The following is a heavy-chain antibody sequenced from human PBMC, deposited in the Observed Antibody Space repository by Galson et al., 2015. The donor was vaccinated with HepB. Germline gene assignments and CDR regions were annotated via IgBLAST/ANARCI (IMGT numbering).Heavy chain of an antibody. CDR1: GYTFTVYF. Sequence: SCKASGYTFTVYFMHWVRQAPGQGLEWMGWINPNSGGTNYAQKFQGWVTMTRDPSTSPAYMELSRLRSDDTAVYYCARPGYNWNDDGGFDYWGQGTLVTVSS. V-gene: IGHV1-2*04. CDR3: ARPGYNWNDDGGFDY. J-gene: IGHJ4*02. D-gene: IGHD1-20*01. CDR2: INPNSGGT.